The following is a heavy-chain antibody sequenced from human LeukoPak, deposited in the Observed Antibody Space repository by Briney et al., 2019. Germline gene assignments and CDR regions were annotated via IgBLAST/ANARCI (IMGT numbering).Heavy chain of an antibody. CDR1: GGSISSYY. J-gene: IGHJ4*02. Sequence: KASETLSLTCSVSGGSISSYYWSWIRQPPGKGLEWIAYIHYSGLTNYNPSLKSRVTISVDTSKNQFSLKLSSVTAADTAVYSCARNGGSYSIDYCGQGPLVTVS. CDR2: IHYSGLT. V-gene: IGHV4-59*01. CDR3: ARNGGSYSIDY. D-gene: IGHD1-26*01.